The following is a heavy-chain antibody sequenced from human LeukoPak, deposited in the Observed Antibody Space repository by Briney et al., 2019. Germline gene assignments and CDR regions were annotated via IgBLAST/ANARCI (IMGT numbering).Heavy chain of an antibody. D-gene: IGHD3-9*01. Sequence: PSETLSLTCVVSDGSINNYYWSWIRQPPGKGLEWIGYISYAGGTNYNPSLKSRVTISLDTSKKQVSLKLNSVTAADTAVYYCARGLTNYYFYALAVWGQGTTVTVSS. CDR2: ISYAGGT. V-gene: IGHV4-59*01. CDR1: DGSINNYY. J-gene: IGHJ6*02. CDR3: ARGLTNYYFYALAV.